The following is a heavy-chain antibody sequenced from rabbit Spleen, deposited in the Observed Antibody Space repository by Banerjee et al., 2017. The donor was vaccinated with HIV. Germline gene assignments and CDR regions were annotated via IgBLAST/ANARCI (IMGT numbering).Heavy chain of an antibody. CDR3: ARYYIFYGMDL. Sequence: QEQLEESGGGLVKPEGSLTLTCKASGVSFNDKDVMCWVRQAPGKGLEWIGYIDPVFGITYYASWVNGRFSISRENAQNTVFLQMTSLTAADTATYFCARYYIFYGMDLWGPGTLVTVS. V-gene: IGHV1S47*01. CDR1: GVSFNDKD. CDR2: IDPVFGIT. D-gene: IGHD4-1*01. J-gene: IGHJ6*01.